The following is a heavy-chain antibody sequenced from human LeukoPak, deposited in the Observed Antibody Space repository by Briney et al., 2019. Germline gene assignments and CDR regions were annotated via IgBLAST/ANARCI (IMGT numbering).Heavy chain of an antibody. CDR1: GGTFSSYA. CDR2: IIPILCIA. D-gene: IGHD5-18*01. V-gene: IGHV1-69*04. J-gene: IGHJ3*02. CDR3: ATRQTLGIQLYSAFAI. Sequence: ASVKVSCKASGGTFSSYAISWVRQAPGQGREGMGSIIPILCIANYTEKFEGRVTITADKSTSTPYRDLSSLRSEDTAVYYCATRQTLGIQLYSAFAIWGQGTMVTVYS.